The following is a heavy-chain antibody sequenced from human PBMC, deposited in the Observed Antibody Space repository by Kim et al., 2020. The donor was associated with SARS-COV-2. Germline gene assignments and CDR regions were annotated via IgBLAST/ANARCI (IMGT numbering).Heavy chain of an antibody. J-gene: IGHJ3*02. CDR1: GFTFSSYW. CDR3: ARGSANVXDI. CDR2: ITSDGSGT. Sequence: GGSLRLSCAASGFTFSSYWMHWVRQAPGKGLVWLSRITSDGSGTKYADSVKGRSTISRDNAKNTLYLQMNSLRAEDTAVYYCARGSANVXDIWGQGTMVTVSS. V-gene: IGHV3-74*01. D-gene: IGHD2-15*01.